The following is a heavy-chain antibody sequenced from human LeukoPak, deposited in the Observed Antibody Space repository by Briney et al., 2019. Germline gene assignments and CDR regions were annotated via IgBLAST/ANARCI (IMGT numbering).Heavy chain of an antibody. CDR3: ARHSRGPAAGPAFDY. V-gene: IGHV4-39*01. CDR1: GGSISSSTYY. J-gene: IGHJ4*02. D-gene: IGHD6-13*01. CDR2: IYYSGST. Sequence: SETLSLTCTVSGGSISSSTYYWGWIRQPPGKGLEWIGSIYYSGSTYYNPSLKGRVMISVDTSKNQFSLSSVTAADTAVYYCARHSRGPAAGPAFDYWGQGTLVTVS.